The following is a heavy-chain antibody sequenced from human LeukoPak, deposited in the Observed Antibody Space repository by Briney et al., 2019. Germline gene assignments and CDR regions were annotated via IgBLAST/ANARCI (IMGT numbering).Heavy chain of an antibody. V-gene: IGHV3-48*01. CDR3: ARGGIVVVPAAISYMDV. J-gene: IGHJ6*03. CDR1: GFTFSSYS. D-gene: IGHD2-2*02. CDR2: ISSSSSTI. Sequence: GGSLRLSCAASGFTFSSYSMNWVRQAPGKGREWVSYISSSSSTIYYADSVKGRFTISRDNAKNSLYLQMNSLRAEDTAVYYCARGGIVVVPAAISYMDVWGKGTTVTVSS.